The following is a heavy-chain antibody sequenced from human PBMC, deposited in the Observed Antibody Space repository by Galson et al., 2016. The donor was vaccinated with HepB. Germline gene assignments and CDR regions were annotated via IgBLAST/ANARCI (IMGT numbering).Heavy chain of an antibody. J-gene: IGHJ5*02. V-gene: IGHV4-31*03. CDR3: ARGVSMVRGWLDP. Sequence: TLSLTCNVSGAFISSGGHYWNWIRLHPGKGLEWIGCVYYSGSTYYNPFLESRATISVDTSENQFSLKLTSVTAADTAVYYCARGVSMVRGWLDPWGQGTRVTVSS. D-gene: IGHD3-10*01. CDR1: GAFISSGGHY. CDR2: VYYSGST.